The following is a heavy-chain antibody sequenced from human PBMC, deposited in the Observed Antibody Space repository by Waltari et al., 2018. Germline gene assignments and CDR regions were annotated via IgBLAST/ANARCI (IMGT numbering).Heavy chain of an antibody. V-gene: IGHV4-38-2*01. CDR2: IYHSGST. J-gene: IGHJ4*02. D-gene: IGHD5-12*01. CDR3: ARQDIVATIGYFDY. CDR1: GYSLSSGYY. Sequence: QVQLQESGPGLVKPSETLSLTCAVSGYSLSSGYYWGWIRQPPGKGLEWIGSIYHSGSTYYNPSLKSRVTISVDTSKNQFSLKLSSVTAADTAVYYCARQDIVATIGYFDYWGQGTLVTVSS.